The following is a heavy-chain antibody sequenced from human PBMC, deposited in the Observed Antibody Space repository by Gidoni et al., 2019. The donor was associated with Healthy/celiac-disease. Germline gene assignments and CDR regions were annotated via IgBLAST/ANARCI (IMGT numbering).Heavy chain of an antibody. J-gene: IGHJ1*01. V-gene: IGHV3-30*04. CDR3: AREAEEWYFQH. CDR1: GFTFSRYA. CDR2: ISYDGSNK. D-gene: IGHD2-8*01. Sequence: RSLRLSCAASGFTFSRYAMHWVRQAPGKGLEWVAVISYDGSNKYYADSVKGRCTISRDKSKNTLYLQMNSLRAEDTAVYYCAREAEEWYFQHWGQGTLVTVSS.